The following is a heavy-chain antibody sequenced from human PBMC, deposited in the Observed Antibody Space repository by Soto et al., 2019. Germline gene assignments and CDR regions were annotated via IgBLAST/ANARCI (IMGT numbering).Heavy chain of an antibody. Sequence: EVQLLESGGGLVQPGGSLRLSCAASGFTFSSYAMSWVRQAPGKGLEWVSAISGSGGSTYYADSVKGRFTISRDNSKNTLYLQMNSLSAEDTAVYYCAKGPSSSWYERLDYWGQGTLVTVSS. CDR1: GFTFSSYA. D-gene: IGHD6-13*01. CDR2: ISGSGGST. CDR3: AKGPSSSWYERLDY. J-gene: IGHJ4*02. V-gene: IGHV3-23*01.